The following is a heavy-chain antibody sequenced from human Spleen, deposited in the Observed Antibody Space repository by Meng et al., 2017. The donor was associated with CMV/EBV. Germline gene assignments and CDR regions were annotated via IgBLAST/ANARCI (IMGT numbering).Heavy chain of an antibody. CDR2: IIPIFGTA. D-gene: IGHD4-11*01. CDR1: GGTFSNYA. Sequence: KVSCKASGGTFSNYAITWVRQVPGQGLEWKGGIIPIFGTANYAQKFQGRVTITTDKSTNTVYMELSSLRFEDTAVYYCARGRPDYSNSYNWFDPWGQGTLVTVSS. J-gene: IGHJ5*02. CDR3: ARGRPDYSNSYNWFDP. V-gene: IGHV1-69*05.